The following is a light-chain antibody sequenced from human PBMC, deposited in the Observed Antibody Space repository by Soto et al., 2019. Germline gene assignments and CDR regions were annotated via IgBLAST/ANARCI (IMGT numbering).Light chain of an antibody. J-gene: IGLJ3*02. Sequence: QSVLTQPASVSGSPGQSITISCTGTSSDVGGYNYVSWFQQHPGKAPKLLIYEVSNRPSGLSNRFSGSKSGNTASLTISGLQAEDEAEYYCSSYTGSASWVFGGGTKLTVL. V-gene: IGLV2-14*01. CDR2: EVS. CDR3: SSYTGSASWV. CDR1: SSDVGGYNY.